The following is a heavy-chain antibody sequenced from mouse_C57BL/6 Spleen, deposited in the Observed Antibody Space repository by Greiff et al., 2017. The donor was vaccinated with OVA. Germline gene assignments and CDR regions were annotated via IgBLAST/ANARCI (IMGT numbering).Heavy chain of an antibody. Sequence: EVKVEESGGGLVQPGGSMKLSCAASGFTFSDAWMDWVRQSPEKGLEWVAEIRNKANNHATYYAESVKGRVTISRDDSKSSVYLQMNSLRAEDTGIYYCIYYDYDNWYFDVWGTGTTVTVSS. CDR1: GFTFSDAW. CDR3: IYYDYDNWYFDV. V-gene: IGHV6-6*01. D-gene: IGHD2-4*01. J-gene: IGHJ1*03. CDR2: IRNKANNHAT.